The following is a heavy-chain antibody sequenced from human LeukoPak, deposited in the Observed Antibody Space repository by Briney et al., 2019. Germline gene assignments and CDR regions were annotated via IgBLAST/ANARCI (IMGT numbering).Heavy chain of an antibody. CDR1: GFTFSSYA. Sequence: GGSLRLSCAASGFTFSSYAMSWVRQAPGKGLEWVSAISGSGGSTYYADSVKGRFTISRDNSRNTLYLQMNSLRAEDTAVYYCAKCLGSFGVVIAYFDYWGQGTLVTVSS. D-gene: IGHD3-3*01. CDR2: ISGSGGST. J-gene: IGHJ4*02. V-gene: IGHV3-23*01. CDR3: AKCLGSFGVVIAYFDY.